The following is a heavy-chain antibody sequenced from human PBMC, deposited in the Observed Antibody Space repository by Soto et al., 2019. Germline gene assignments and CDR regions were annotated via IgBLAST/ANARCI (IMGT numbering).Heavy chain of an antibody. CDR3: VRGSSCSNGVRYNLGWFGP. V-gene: IGHV3-33*01. J-gene: IGHJ5*02. CDR1: GFTFTTFA. Sequence: QVQLVETGGGVVQPGRSLRLSCTASGFTFTTFALHWVRQGPAKGLEWVAIIWPDGNDKYYADSVKGRFTTSSDNSKNTRFLQINSLRAEDTAVYYCVRGSSCSNGVRYNLGWFGPWGQGTLVTVSS. D-gene: IGHD2-8*01. CDR2: IWPDGNDK.